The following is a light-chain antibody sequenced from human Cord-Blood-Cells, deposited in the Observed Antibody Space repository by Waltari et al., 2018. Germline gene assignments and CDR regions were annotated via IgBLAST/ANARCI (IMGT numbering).Light chain of an antibody. CDR3: CSYAGSYTWV. CDR2: AVS. V-gene: IGLV2-11*01. CDR1: SSDVGGYNY. Sequence: QSALTQPRSVSGSPGQSVTISCTGTSSDVGGYNYVSWYQQHPGKAPKLMIYAVSKRPSGVPDRFAGSKSGNTASLTISGIQAEDEADYYCCSYAGSYTWVFGGGTKLTVL. J-gene: IGLJ3*02.